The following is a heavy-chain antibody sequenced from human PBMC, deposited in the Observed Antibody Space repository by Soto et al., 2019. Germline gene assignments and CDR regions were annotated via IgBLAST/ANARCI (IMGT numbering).Heavy chain of an antibody. J-gene: IGHJ5*02. Sequence: QVQLQESGPGLVKPSQTLSLTCTVSGGSISSGGYYWSWIRQHPGKDLEWIGYIYYSGSTYYNPSLKSRVTISVDTSKNQFSLKLSSVTAADTAVYYCAKEQSYVSNYWFDPWGQGTLVTVSS. CDR3: AKEQSYVSNYWFDP. D-gene: IGHD3-16*01. CDR1: GGSISSGGYY. CDR2: IYYSGST. V-gene: IGHV4-31*03.